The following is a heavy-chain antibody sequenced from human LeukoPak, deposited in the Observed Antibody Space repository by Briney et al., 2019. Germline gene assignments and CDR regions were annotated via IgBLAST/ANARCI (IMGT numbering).Heavy chain of an antibody. D-gene: IGHD4-17*01. J-gene: IGHJ4*02. Sequence: GGSLRLSCAASGFTFSSYSMNWVRQAPGKGLEWVSVIYSGGSTYYADSVKGRFTISRDNSKNTLYLQMNSLRAEDTAVYYCARGYGDYATFDYWGQGTLVTVSS. CDR3: ARGYGDYATFDY. CDR2: IYSGGST. V-gene: IGHV3-53*01. CDR1: GFTFSSYS.